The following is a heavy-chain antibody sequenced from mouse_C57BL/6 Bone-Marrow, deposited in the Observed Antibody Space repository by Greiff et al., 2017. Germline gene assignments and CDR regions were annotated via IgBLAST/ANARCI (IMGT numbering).Heavy chain of an antibody. CDR1: GYTFTSYG. Sequence: VQLQQSGAELARPGASLKLSCTASGYTFTSYGLSWVKQRTGRGLEWIGEISPRSGNTYSKEKFKGRATLTAFKSSSTAYMELRSLTSEDAVVYFCARAGYFYFDYWGQGTTLTVSS. V-gene: IGHV1-81*01. J-gene: IGHJ2*01. CDR2: ISPRSGNT. CDR3: ARAGYFYFDY. D-gene: IGHD2-3*01.